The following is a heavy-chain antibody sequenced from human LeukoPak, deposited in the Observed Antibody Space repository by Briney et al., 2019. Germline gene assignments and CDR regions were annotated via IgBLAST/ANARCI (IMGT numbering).Heavy chain of an antibody. Sequence: GESLKISCKGSGYTFSSYWIGWVRQMTGKGLEWMGIIYPGDSDIRYSPSFQGQVTISADKSISTAYLQWSSLKASDTAMYYCARTDYNFWFDPWGQGTLVTVSS. J-gene: IGHJ5*02. CDR3: ARTDYNFWFDP. CDR1: GYTFSSYW. V-gene: IGHV5-51*01. CDR2: IYPGDSDI. D-gene: IGHD5-24*01.